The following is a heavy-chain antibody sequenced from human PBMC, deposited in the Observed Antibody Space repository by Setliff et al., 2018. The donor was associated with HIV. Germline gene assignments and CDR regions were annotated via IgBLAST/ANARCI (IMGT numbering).Heavy chain of an antibody. D-gene: IGHD6-19*01. CDR3: ARHDGGGWYVRVLATSFDY. V-gene: IGHV4-39*01. Sequence: KASETLSLTCTVSGGSISSSSYYWGWIRQPPGKGLEWIGSIYYSGRTYYNPPLKSRVTISVDTSKNQFSLKLSSVTAADTAVYYCARHDGGGWYVRVLATSFDYWGQGTLVTVSS. CDR1: GGSISSSSYY. CDR2: IYYSGRT. J-gene: IGHJ4*02.